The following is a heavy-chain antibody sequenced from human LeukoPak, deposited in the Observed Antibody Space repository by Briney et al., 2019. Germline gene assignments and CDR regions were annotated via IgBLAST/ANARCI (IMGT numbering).Heavy chain of an antibody. Sequence: PSETLSLTCTVSGDSIRSSSYYWGWIRQPPGSGLEWIATIFYSGSTYYNPSLKSRVTISEDTSKNQFSLKMSTVTAADTAVYYCARESVYDYADDYWGQGTLVTVSS. D-gene: IGHD3-16*01. J-gene: IGHJ4*02. CDR1: GDSIRSSSYY. CDR2: IFYSGST. V-gene: IGHV4-39*02. CDR3: ARESVYDYADDY.